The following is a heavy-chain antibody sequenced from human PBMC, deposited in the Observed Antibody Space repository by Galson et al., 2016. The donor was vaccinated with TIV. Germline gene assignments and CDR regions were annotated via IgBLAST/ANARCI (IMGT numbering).Heavy chain of an antibody. CDR3: ARDVTLDY. Sequence: SVKVSCKASGGIFNNFVISWVRQAPGQGLEWMGSINPIFGTANSAQKFQGRVTITADTSTSTIYMELSSLSSEDTAVYYCARDVTLDYWGQGTLVTVSS. CDR1: GGIFNNFV. J-gene: IGHJ4*02. CDR2: INPIFGTA. V-gene: IGHV1-69*06. D-gene: IGHD4-23*01.